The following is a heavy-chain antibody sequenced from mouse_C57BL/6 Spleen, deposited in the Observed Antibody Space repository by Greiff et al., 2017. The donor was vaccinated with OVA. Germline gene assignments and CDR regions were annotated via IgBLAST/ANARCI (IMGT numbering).Heavy chain of an antibody. J-gene: IGHJ1*03. D-gene: IGHD2-2*01. CDR3: ARRMVTTPWYFDV. CDR1: GFSLTSYG. CDR2: IWGVGST. V-gene: IGHV2-6*01. Sequence: VKLQESGPGLVAPSQSLSITCTVSGFSLTSYGVDWVRQSPGKGLEWLGVIWGVGSTNYNSALKSRLSISKDNSKSQVFLKMNSLQTDDTAMYYCARRMVTTPWYFDVWGTGTTVTVSA.